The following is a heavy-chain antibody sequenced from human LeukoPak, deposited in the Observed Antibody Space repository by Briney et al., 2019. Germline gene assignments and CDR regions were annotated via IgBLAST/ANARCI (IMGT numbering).Heavy chain of an antibody. D-gene: IGHD3-16*02. CDR1: GFTFSAVW. CDR2: INQDGGEK. CDR3: ARETRHNVWGSYRYYIDY. J-gene: IGHJ4*02. V-gene: IGHV3-7*04. Sequence: GGSLRLSCAASGFTFSAVWMTWVRQAPGTGLEWVANINQDGGEKYYLDSVKGRITISRDNAKNSLYLQMNSLRAEDTAVYYCARETRHNVWGSYRYYIDYWGQGTLVTASS.